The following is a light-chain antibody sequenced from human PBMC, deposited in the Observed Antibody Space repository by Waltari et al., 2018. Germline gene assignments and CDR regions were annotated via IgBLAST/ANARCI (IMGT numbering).Light chain of an antibody. CDR3: QQYNNWSGA. CDR1: QTVNSN. V-gene: IGKV3-15*01. J-gene: IGKJ3*01. Sequence: EIVMTQSPATLSVSPGERATLSCRASQTVNSNLAWFQQRPGQAPRLLIYGASTRATGIPARFSGSGSGTEFTLTISSLQSEDFAVYYCQQYNNWSGAFGPGTKVDIK. CDR2: GAS.